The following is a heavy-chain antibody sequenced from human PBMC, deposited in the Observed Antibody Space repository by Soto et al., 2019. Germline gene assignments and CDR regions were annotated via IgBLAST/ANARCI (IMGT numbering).Heavy chain of an antibody. Sequence: SETLSLTCTVSGGSIRSSSYDWGWIRQPPGKGLEWIGSIYDSGSTYFNPSLKSRVTISVDTSNNQFSLKLSSVTAADTAVYFCASPMTYDMQGCYFEYWGQGILVPVS. CDR1: GGSIRSSSYD. J-gene: IGHJ4*02. V-gene: IGHV4-39*01. CDR2: IYDSGST. D-gene: IGHD3-9*01. CDR3: ASPMTYDMQGCYFEY.